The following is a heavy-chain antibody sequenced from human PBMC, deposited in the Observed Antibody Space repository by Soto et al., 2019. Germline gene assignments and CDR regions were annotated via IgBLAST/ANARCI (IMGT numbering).Heavy chain of an antibody. D-gene: IGHD1-26*01. J-gene: IGHJ4*02. CDR2: IYHSGST. V-gene: IGHV4-30-2*01. CDR1: GGSISSGGYS. CDR3: ARRYGSAIDY. Sequence: SETLSLTCAVSGGSISSGGYSWSWIRQPPGKDLEWIGYIYHSGSTYYNPSLKSRVTISVDRSKNQFSLKLSSVTAADKAVYYCARRYGSAIDYWGQGTLVTVSS.